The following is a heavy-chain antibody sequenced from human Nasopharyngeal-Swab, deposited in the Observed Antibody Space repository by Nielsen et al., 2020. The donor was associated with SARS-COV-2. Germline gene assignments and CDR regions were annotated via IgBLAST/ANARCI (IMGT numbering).Heavy chain of an antibody. Sequence: GGFLRLSCATSGFTFSSYAMHWVRQAPGKGLECVAGISHDGGNENYADSVKGRFTISRDNFKNTLFLQMDSLRVEDTAVYFCVRDRSVSYCSGGACWVFWGQGTLVAVSS. CDR1: GFTFSSYA. CDR3: VRDRSVSYCSGGACWVF. CDR2: ISHDGGNE. J-gene: IGHJ1*01. D-gene: IGHD2-15*01. V-gene: IGHV3-30*04.